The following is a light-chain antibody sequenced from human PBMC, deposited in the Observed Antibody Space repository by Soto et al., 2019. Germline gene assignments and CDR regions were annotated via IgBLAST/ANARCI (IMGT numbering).Light chain of an antibody. V-gene: IGKV3-11*01. Sequence: IVVTQSPAPLSLSPGERATLSCRASQSVSSSYLAWSQQKPGQAPRLLIYDASNRATGTPARFSGSGSGTDFTLTISSLEPEDFAVYYCQQRSNWPPSITFGQGRRLEI. J-gene: IGKJ5*01. CDR2: DAS. CDR3: QQRSNWPPSIT. CDR1: QSVSSSY.